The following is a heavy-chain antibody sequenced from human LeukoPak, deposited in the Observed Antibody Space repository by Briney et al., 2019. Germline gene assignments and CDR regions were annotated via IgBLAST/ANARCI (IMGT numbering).Heavy chain of an antibody. J-gene: IGHJ6*02. CDR3: ARTQYCSSTSCYLGYYYYGMDV. D-gene: IGHD2-2*01. V-gene: IGHV1-18*01. CDR1: GYTFTSYG. Sequence: ASVKVSCKASGYTFTSYGISWVRQAPGQGPEWMGWISAYNGNTNYAQKLQGRVTMTTDTSTSTAYMELRSLRSDDTAVYYCARTQYCSSTSCYLGYYYYGMDVWGQGTTVTVSS. CDR2: ISAYNGNT.